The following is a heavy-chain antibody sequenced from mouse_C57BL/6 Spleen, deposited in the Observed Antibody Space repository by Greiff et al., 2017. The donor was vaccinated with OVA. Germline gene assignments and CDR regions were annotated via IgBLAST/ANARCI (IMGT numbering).Heavy chain of an antibody. CDR1: GFTFNTYA. CDR3: ERGDGNYDYYAMDY. CDR2: IRSKSSNSAT. J-gene: IGHJ4*01. V-gene: IGHV10-3*01. D-gene: IGHD2-1*01. Sequence: EVKLVESGGGLVQPKGSLKLSCAASGFTFNTYAMHWVRQAPGKGLEWVARIRSKSSNSATYYADSVKDRFTISRDDSQSMLYLQMNNLKTEDTAMYDCERGDGNYDYYAMDYWGQGTSVTVSS.